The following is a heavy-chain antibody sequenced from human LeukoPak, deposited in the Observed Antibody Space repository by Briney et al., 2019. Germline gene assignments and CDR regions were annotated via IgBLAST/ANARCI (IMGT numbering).Heavy chain of an antibody. V-gene: IGHV3-23*01. D-gene: IGHD2-15*01. Sequence: GGSLRLSCAASGFTFSSYAMSWVRQAPGKGLEWVSAISGSGGSTYYADSVKGRFTISRDNSKNTLYLQMNSLRAEDTAVYYCAGSDSVVAATGYFDYWGQGTLVTVSS. CDR2: ISGSGGST. J-gene: IGHJ4*02. CDR3: AGSDSVVAATGYFDY. CDR1: GFTFSSYA.